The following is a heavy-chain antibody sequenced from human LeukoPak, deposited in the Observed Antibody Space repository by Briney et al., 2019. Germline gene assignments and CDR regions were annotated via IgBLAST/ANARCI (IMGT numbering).Heavy chain of an antibody. V-gene: IGHV3-11*01. CDR2: ISSSGSTI. CDR1: GFTFSDYY. CDR3: ARDDSSSRYGWYYFDY. D-gene: IGHD6-13*01. Sequence: GGSLRLSCAASGFTFSDYYMSWIRQAPGKGLEWVSYISSSGSTIYYADSVKGRFTISRDNAKNSLYLQMNSLRAEDTAVYYCARDDSSSRYGWYYFDYWGQGTLVTVSS. J-gene: IGHJ4*02.